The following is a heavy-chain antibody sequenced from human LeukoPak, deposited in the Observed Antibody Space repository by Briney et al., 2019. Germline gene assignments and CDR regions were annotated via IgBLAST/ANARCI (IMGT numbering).Heavy chain of an antibody. J-gene: IGHJ4*02. CDR2: ISSSSSYI. V-gene: IGHV3-21*01. Sequence: GGSLRLSCAASGFTFSSYSMNWVRQAPGKGLEWVSSISSSSSYIYYADSVKGRFTISRDNAKNSLYLQMNSLRAEDTAVYYCARDQEGSSSFDYWGQGTLVTVSS. CDR3: ARDQEGSSSFDY. CDR1: GFTFSSYS. D-gene: IGHD6-6*01.